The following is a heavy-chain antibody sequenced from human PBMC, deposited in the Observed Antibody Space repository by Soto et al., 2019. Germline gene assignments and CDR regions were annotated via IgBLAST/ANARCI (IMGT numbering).Heavy chain of an antibody. V-gene: IGHV3-7*04. CDR3: TRARLTLDY. Sequence: GGSLRLSCATSGFTFSTYWMTWVRQAPGKGLEWVANINEDGSEKHYVDSVKGRFTISRDNAKNSLYLQMNSLRVEDTAVYFCTRARLTLDYWGQGTLVTVSS. CDR2: INEDGSEK. D-gene: IGHD6-25*01. CDR1: GFTFSTYW. J-gene: IGHJ4*02.